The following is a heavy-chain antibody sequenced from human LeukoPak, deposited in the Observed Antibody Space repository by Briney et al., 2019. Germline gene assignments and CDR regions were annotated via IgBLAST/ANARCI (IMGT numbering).Heavy chain of an antibody. CDR1: GFAFSVYA. CDR3: AKPISGGLAVTADWFHP. J-gene: IGHJ5*01. CDR2: INANSGTT. V-gene: IGHV3-23*01. D-gene: IGHD6-19*01. Sequence: GGSLRLSCAASGFAFSVYAMSWLRQPPGNGLESVSTINANSGTTSYAASVRGRFTISRDNSKNTLYLQLNTLRADDTATYYCAKPISGGLAVTADWFHPWGQGTLVVVSS.